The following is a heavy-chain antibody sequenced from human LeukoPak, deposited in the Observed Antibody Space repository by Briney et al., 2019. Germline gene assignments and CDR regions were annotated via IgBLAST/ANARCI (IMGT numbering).Heavy chain of an antibody. CDR3: ARSVALRFIAARPGNWFDP. CDR2: INHSGST. V-gene: IGHV4-34*01. CDR1: RGSFSGYY. Sequence: SETLSLTCAVYRGSFSGYYWSWIRQPPGKGLEWIGEINHSGSTNYNPSLKSRVTISVDTSKNQFSLKLSSVTAADTAVYYCARSVALRFIAARPGNWFDPWGQGTLVTVSS. D-gene: IGHD6-6*01. J-gene: IGHJ5*02.